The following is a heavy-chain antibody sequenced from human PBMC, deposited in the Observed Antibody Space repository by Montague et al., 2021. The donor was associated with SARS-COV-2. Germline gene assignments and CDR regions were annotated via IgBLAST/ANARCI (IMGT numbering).Heavy chain of an antibody. CDR2: IYYSGST. V-gene: IGHV4-39*07. J-gene: IGHJ4*02. Sequence: ETLSLTCTVSGGSISSSSYYWGWIRQPPGKGLEWIGSIYYSGSTYHNPSLKSRVTISVDTSKNQFSLKLSSVTAADTAVYYFARGWFSPMIVVVIRGPFDYWGQGNLVTVSS. CDR3: ARGWFSPMIVVVIRGPFDY. D-gene: IGHD3-22*01. CDR1: GGSISSSSYY.